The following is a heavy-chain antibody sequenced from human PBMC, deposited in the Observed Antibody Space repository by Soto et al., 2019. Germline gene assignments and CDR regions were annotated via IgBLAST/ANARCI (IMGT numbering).Heavy chain of an antibody. J-gene: IGHJ3*02. CDR1: GHTLTSHH. D-gene: IGHD1-1*01. Sequence: QVHLVQSGAEVKKPGASMKVSCTASGHTLTSHHVHWVRQAPGRRLEWMGSINPAKGVAQYTARFQGRVIMTRDTSTSTVYMELRGLTSEDTAIFYCARGGGVGLDGSAAFDIWGQGTMVTVSS. CDR2: INPAKGVA. V-gene: IGHV1-46*01. CDR3: ARGGGVGLDGSAAFDI.